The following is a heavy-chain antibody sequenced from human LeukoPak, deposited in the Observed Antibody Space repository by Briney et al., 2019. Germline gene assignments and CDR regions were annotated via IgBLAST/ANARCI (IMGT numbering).Heavy chain of an antibody. Sequence: GGSLRSPVQPLDSPSVNYCMQWICRAPGKGLEWVGFTKNKTNRGTTEYAASVKGRSTISRDNSKNTLYLQMNSLRAEDTAVYYCAKIGANVGFWGQGTLVTVSS. J-gene: IGHJ4*02. D-gene: IGHD4/OR15-4a*01. CDR2: TKNKTNRGTT. V-gene: IGHV3-71*01. CDR3: AKIGANVGF. CDR1: DSPSVNYC.